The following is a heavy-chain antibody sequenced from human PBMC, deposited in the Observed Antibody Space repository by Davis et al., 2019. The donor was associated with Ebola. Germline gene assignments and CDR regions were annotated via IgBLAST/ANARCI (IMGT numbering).Heavy chain of an antibody. CDR2: ISYDGSNK. Sequence: GESLKISCAASGFTFSSYGMHWVRQAPGKGLEWVAVISYDGSNKYYADSVKGRFTISRDNSKNTLYLQMNSLRAEDTAVYYCARQTTVTTRTGGPYYFDYWGQGTLVTVSS. J-gene: IGHJ4*02. D-gene: IGHD4-17*01. CDR3: ARQTTVTTRTGGPYYFDY. CDR1: GFTFSSYG. V-gene: IGHV3-30*03.